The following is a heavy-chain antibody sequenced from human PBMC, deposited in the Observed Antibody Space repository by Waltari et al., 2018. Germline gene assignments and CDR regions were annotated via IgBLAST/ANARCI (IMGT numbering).Heavy chain of an antibody. J-gene: IGHJ4*02. V-gene: IGHV1-69*13. D-gene: IGHD2-15*01. CDR3: ARSDGNSNFDY. Sequence: QVQLVQSGAEVKKPGSSVKVSCKASGGTFGSYAISWVGQAPGQGLERMGGIIPIFGTANYAQKFQGRVTITADESTSTVYMELSSLRSEDTAVYYCARSDGNSNFDYWGQGTLVTASS. CDR2: IIPIFGTA. CDR1: GGTFGSYA.